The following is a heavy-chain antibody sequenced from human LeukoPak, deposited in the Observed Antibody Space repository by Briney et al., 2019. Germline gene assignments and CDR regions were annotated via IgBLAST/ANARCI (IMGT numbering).Heavy chain of an antibody. CDR2: IYTSGST. CDR3: ARGTVVVVVAANNYYYYMDV. CDR1: GGSISSYY. J-gene: IGHJ6*03. Sequence: KPSETLSLTCTVSGGSISSYYWSWIRQPAGEGLEWIGRIYTSGSTNYNPSLKSRVTISVDTSKNQFSLKLSSVTAADTAVYYCARGTVVVVVAANNYYYYMDVWGKGTTVTVSS. V-gene: IGHV4-4*07. D-gene: IGHD2-15*01.